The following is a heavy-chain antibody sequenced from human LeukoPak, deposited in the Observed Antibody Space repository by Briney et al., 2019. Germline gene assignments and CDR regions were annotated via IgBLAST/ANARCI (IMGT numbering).Heavy chain of an antibody. CDR3: AADYGGNSASAFDI. D-gene: IGHD4-23*01. Sequence: ASVKVSCKVSGYTLTELSMHWVRQAPGKGLEWMGGFDPEDGETIYAQKFQGRVAMTEDTSTDTAYMELSSLRSEDTAVYYCAADYGGNSASAFDIWGQGTLVTVSS. J-gene: IGHJ4*02. CDR1: GYTLTELS. V-gene: IGHV1-24*01. CDR2: FDPEDGET.